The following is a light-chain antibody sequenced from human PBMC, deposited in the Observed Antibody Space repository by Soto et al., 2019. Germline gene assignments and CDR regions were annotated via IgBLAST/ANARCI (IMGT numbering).Light chain of an antibody. CDR1: QRVTSSY. CDR2: GAS. Sequence: EIVLTQSPGTLSLSPGENATLSCRASQRVTSSYLTWYQQKAGQAPRLLIYGASSRATGIPDRFSGSGSGTDFTLTISRLEPEDFAVFYCQHHGSSLTWTFGQGTKVEIK. J-gene: IGKJ1*01. CDR3: QHHGSSLTWT. V-gene: IGKV3-20*01.